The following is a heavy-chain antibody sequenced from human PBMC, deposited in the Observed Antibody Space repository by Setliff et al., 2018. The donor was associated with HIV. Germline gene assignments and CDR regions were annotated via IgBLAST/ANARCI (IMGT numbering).Heavy chain of an antibody. Sequence: SETLSLTCAVYGGSFSNYYWSWIRQPPGKGLEWIGEINHSGSTNYNPSLKSRVTISVDTSKNQFSLSLTSVTAADTAVYYCARRGRTGNSYVLNWFDPWGQGTLVTSPQ. CDR3: ARRGRTGNSYVLNWFDP. V-gene: IGHV4-34*01. J-gene: IGHJ5*02. CDR1: GGSFSNYY. CDR2: INHSGST. D-gene: IGHD5-18*01.